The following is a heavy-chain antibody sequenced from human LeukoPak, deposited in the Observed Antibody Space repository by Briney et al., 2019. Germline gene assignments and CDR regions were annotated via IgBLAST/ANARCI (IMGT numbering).Heavy chain of an antibody. Sequence: PGGSLRLSCAASGFSLSTYAMSWVRQAPGKGLEWVSGISWNSGSIGYADSVKGRFTISRDNAKNSLYLQMNSLRAEDTALYYCAKDGEGWDYWGQGTLVTVSS. CDR2: ISWNSGSI. D-gene: IGHD6-19*01. CDR1: GFSLSTYA. V-gene: IGHV3-9*01. CDR3: AKDGEGWDY. J-gene: IGHJ4*02.